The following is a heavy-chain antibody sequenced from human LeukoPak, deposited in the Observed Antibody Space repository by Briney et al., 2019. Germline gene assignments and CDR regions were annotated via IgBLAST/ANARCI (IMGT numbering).Heavy chain of an antibody. CDR1: GYTFTGYY. V-gene: IGHV1-2*02. J-gene: IGHJ4*02. CDR3: ARALIWFGESGYFDY. D-gene: IGHD3-10*01. CDR2: INPNSGGT. Sequence: GASVKVSCKASGYTFTGYYMHWVRQAPGQGLEWMGWINPNSGGTNYAQKFQGRVTMTRDTSISTAYMELSRLRSDDTAAYYCARALIWFGESGYFDYWGQGTLVTVSS.